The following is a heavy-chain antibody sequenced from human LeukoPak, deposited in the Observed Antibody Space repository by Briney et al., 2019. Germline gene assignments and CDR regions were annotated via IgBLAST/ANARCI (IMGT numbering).Heavy chain of an antibody. CDR1: GYTFISYA. V-gene: IGHV1-18*04. CDR3: ARERSYDSSGYYRNNWFDP. J-gene: IGHJ5*02. D-gene: IGHD3-22*01. Sequence: ASVKVSCKTSGYTFISYAISWVRQAPGQGPEWMGWISVHNGNTNYAQKFQGRVTLTTDTSTSTAYMELRSLRSDDTAVYYCARERSYDSSGYYRNNWFDPWGQGTLVTVSS. CDR2: ISVHNGNT.